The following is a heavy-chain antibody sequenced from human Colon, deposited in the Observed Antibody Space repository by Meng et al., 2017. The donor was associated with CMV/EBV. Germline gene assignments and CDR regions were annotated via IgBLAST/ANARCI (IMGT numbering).Heavy chain of an antibody. CDR2: ISYDGSYK. CDR3: ARAGLSLHNYLDY. Sequence: GESLKISCAASGFTFSSYAMYWVRQAPGKGLEWVTLISYDGSYKNYADSVKGRFTISRDNFKVTLYLHMNTVRPEDTAVYYCARAGLSLHNYLDYWGQGTLVTVSS. J-gene: IGHJ4*02. V-gene: IGHV3-30-3*01. D-gene: IGHD2/OR15-2a*01. CDR1: GFTFSSYA.